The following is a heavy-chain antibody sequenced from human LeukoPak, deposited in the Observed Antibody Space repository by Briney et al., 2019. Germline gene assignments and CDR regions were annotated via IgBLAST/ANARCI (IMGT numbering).Heavy chain of an antibody. D-gene: IGHD6-6*01. J-gene: IGHJ4*02. Sequence: SETLSLTCSVSGGSISSGDYYWSWIRQPPGKGLKWIGYIYYSGSTYYNPSLKSRVTISVDTPKNQFSLKLSSVTAADTAVYYCARGSSSHPSPFDYWGQGTLVTVSS. CDR2: IYYSGST. V-gene: IGHV4-30-4*01. CDR1: GGSISSGDYY. CDR3: ARGSSSHPSPFDY.